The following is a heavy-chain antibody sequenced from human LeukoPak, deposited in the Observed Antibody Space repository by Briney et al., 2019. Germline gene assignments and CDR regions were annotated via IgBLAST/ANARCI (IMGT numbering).Heavy chain of an antibody. CDR1: GFTFDDYG. CDR2: INWNGGST. D-gene: IGHD3-10*01. V-gene: IGHV3-20*01. J-gene: IGHJ5*02. CDR3: ARGVYGSGSYWFDP. Sequence: GGSLRHSCAASGFTFDDYGMSWVRQAPGKGLEWVSGINWNGGSTGYADSVKGRFTISRDNAKNSLYLQMNSLRAEDTALYHCARGVYGSGSYWFDPWGQGTLVTVSS.